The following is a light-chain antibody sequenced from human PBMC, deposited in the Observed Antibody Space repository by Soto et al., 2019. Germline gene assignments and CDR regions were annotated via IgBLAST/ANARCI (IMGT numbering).Light chain of an antibody. CDR1: HSLLHSNGYNY. V-gene: IGKV2-28*01. J-gene: IGKJ2*01. CDR2: LGS. Sequence: DIVMTQSPLSLPVTPGEPASISCRSSHSLLHSNGYNYLDWYLQKPGQSPQLLIYLGSNRASGVPDRFSGSGSGTDFTLKISRVEAEDVGVYYCMQALQTPRTLGQGTKLEIK. CDR3: MQALQTPRT.